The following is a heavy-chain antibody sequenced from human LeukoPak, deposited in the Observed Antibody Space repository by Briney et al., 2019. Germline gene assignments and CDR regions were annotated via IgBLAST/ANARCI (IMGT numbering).Heavy chain of an antibody. CDR2: LNPNSGNA. CDR3: ARGPGWLGESHDY. J-gene: IGHJ4*02. V-gene: IGHV1-8*03. Sequence: GASVKVSCKASGYTFTKYDISWVRRATGQGLEWMGWLNPNSGNAGYAQKFQGRVTITRDTSTSTAYMELTSLKSDDTAVYYCARGPGWLGESHDYWGQGTLVTVSS. D-gene: IGHD3-10*01. CDR1: GYTFTKYD.